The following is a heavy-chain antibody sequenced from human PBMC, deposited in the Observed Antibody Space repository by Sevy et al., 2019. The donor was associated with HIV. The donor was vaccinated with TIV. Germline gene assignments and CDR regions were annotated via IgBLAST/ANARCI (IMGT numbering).Heavy chain of an antibody. J-gene: IGHJ4*01. Sequence: GGSLRLSCAASGLSFSNYAMGWVRQAPGKGLEWVANIKSDGSDKYYVDSVKGRFTISRDNAKNSLYLQMNSLTAEDTAVYYCARYGGYIDHWGHGTLVTVSS. CDR1: GLSFSNYA. V-gene: IGHV3-7*01. D-gene: IGHD2-15*01. CDR2: IKSDGSDK. CDR3: ARYGGYIDH.